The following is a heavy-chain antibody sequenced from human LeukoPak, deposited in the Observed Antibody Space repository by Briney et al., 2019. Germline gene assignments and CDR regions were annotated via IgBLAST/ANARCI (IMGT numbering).Heavy chain of an antibody. Sequence: GESLRISCKASGCSFTSYWIGWVRQAPGQGLEWMGWINPNSGGTNYAQKFQGRVTMTRDTSNNTAYMQLTRLRSDDTAVYYCARVIVIIAARVGRFDPWGQGTLVTVSS. CDR2: INPNSGGT. CDR1: GCSFTSYW. CDR3: ARVIVIIAARVGRFDP. V-gene: IGHV1-2*02. D-gene: IGHD6-6*01. J-gene: IGHJ5*02.